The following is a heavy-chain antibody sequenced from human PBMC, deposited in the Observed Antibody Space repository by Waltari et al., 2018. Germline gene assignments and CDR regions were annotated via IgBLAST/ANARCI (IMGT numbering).Heavy chain of an antibody. CDR3: ARFWGGGQLD. D-gene: IGHD3-16*01. CDR1: GFTFSSYG. Sequence: QVQLVESGGGVVQPGRSLRLSCAASGFTFSSYGMHWVRQAPGKGLEWVAVISYDGSNKYLSASVEGRFTISRDNSKNTLYLQMNSLRAEDTAVYYCARFWGGGQLDWGQGTLVTVSS. CDR2: ISYDGSNK. V-gene: IGHV3-30*03. J-gene: IGHJ4*02.